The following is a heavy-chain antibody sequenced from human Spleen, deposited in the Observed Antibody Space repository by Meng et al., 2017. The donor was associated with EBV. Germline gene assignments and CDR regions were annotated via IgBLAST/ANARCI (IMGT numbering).Heavy chain of an antibody. D-gene: IGHD2-8*02. Sequence: QGQLQQWGAGLLKPSETLSLTCVVYGGSFRCYYWSWIRQPPGMGLEWIGDINHSGSTNYNPSLKSRVTISVDTSKNQFSLKLTSVTAADTALYYCASPLGYCTGGVCHDAFDIWGQGTMVTVSS. CDR1: GGSFRCYY. V-gene: IGHV4-34*01. J-gene: IGHJ3*02. CDR2: INHSGST. CDR3: ASPLGYCTGGVCHDAFDI.